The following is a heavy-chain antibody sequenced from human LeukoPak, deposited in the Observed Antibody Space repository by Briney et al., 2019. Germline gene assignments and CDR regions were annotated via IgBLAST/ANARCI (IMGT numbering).Heavy chain of an antibody. Sequence: PSETLSLTCTVSGGSISSGDYYWSWIRQPPGKGLEWIGYIYYSGSTYYNPSLKSRVTISVDTSKNQFSLKLSSVTAADTAVYYCAREDLDYGDYFDYWGQGTLVTVSS. CDR3: AREDLDYGDYFDY. J-gene: IGHJ4*02. CDR1: GGSISSGDYY. V-gene: IGHV4-30-4*01. CDR2: IYYSGST. D-gene: IGHD4-17*01.